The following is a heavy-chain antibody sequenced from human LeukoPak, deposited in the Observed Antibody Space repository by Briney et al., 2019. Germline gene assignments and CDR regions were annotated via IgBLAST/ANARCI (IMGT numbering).Heavy chain of an antibody. CDR3: ARDLSRRPVTWEQLRTLDY. CDR2: ISAYNGNT. D-gene: IGHD1-26*01. J-gene: IGHJ4*02. V-gene: IGHV1-18*01. Sequence: ASVKVSCKASGYTFTSYGISWVRQAPGQGLEWMGWISAYNGNTNYAQKLQGRVTMTTDTSTSTAYMELRSLRSDDTAVYYCARDLSRRPVTWEQLRTLDYWGQGTLVTVSS. CDR1: GYTFTSYG.